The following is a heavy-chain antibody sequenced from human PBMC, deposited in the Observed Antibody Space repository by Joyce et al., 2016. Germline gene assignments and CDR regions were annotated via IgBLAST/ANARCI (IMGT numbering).Heavy chain of an antibody. J-gene: IGHJ4*02. CDR2: ITNDEGMT. V-gene: IGHV3-64D*06. CDR1: GFTFSSYA. Sequence: EVQLMQSGGDLVQPGGSLRLSCSASGFTFSSYAMHWIRQAPGKGLEYISGITNDEGMTHFIDSVKGKCSISRENSKNMVYRQMSSLKTEDTATNYCVVRSSAGWYDYWGQGTLVTVSS. D-gene: IGHD6-19*01. CDR3: VVRSSAGWYDY.